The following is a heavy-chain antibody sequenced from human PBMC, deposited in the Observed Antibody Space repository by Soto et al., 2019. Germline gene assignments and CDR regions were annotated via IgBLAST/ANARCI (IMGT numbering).Heavy chain of an antibody. CDR2: INAGNGNT. V-gene: IGHV1-3*01. Sequence: ASVKVSCKASGYTLTSYAVRWVRQAPGQRLEWMGWINAGNGNTKYSQKFQGRVTITRDTSASTAYMELSSLRSEDSAVYYCASAYSSGWYGCDYWGQGTLVTVSS. CDR3: ASAYSSGWYGCDY. CDR1: GYTLTSYA. D-gene: IGHD6-19*01. J-gene: IGHJ4*02.